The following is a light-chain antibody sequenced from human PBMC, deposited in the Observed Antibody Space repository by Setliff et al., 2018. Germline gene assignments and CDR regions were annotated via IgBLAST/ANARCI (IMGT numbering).Light chain of an antibody. CDR2: DVT. J-gene: IGLJ1*01. CDR1: SSDVGYYNF. CDR3: TSYTTSDSFV. V-gene: IGLV2-14*03. Sequence: QSVLTQPASVSESPGQSITISCTGTSSDVGYYNFVSWYQQHPSKAPKLMIYDVTDRPSGISNRFSGSKSGNTASLTISGLQAEDEADYYCTSYTTSDSFVFGTGTKVTVL.